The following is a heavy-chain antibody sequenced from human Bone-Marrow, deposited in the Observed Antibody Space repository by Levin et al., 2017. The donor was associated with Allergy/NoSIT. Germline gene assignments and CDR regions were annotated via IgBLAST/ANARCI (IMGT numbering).Heavy chain of an antibody. CDR1: GFTFNRYV. V-gene: IGHV3-30*14. CDR2: MSYDGTTQ. D-gene: IGHD3-10*01. Sequence: PGGSLRPSCGASGFTFNRYVMYWVRQAPGKGLEWVGLMSYDGTTQYYADSAKGRFTISRDISTNMSYLQMSSLRVEDTAVYYCARGIWFGELPYYYYYGMDMWGQGTAVTVS. J-gene: IGHJ6*02. CDR3: ARGIWFGELPYYYYYGMDM.